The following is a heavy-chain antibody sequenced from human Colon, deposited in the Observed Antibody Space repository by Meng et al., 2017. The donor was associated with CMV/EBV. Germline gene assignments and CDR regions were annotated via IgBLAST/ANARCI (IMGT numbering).Heavy chain of an antibody. V-gene: IGHV1-2*02. CDR3: ARVDSDTSGYYGPDF. CDR2: INPNTGGT. CDR1: GYTFTDHY. Sequence: ASVKVSCKASGYTFTDHYIQWVRQAPGQGLEWMGWINPNTGGTTYEPNFHGRVTLTRDTSISTVYMEVTRMTSDDTAMYSCARVDSDTSGYYGPDFWGQGTMVTVSS. J-gene: IGHJ3*01. D-gene: IGHD3-22*01.